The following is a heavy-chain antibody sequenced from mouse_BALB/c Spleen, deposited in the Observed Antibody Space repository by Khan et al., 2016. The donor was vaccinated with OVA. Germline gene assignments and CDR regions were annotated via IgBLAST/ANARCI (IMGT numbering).Heavy chain of an antibody. J-gene: IGHJ4*01. CDR3: AIPPDFSYTLDY. V-gene: IGHV9-3-1*01. CDR2: INTYTGEP. Sequence: QIQLVQSGPELKKPGETVKISCKASGYTFTNYGMNWVKQSPGKALKWMGWINTYTGEPTYADDFKGRFAFSLETSATTAYLQINNLKNEDTATYFCAIPPDFSYTLDYLGQGTSVTVSS. CDR1: GYTFTNYG.